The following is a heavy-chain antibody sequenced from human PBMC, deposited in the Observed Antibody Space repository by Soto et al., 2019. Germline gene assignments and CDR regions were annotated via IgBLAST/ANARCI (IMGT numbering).Heavy chain of an antibody. CDR3: ARVPRKIVAMVTGDY. J-gene: IGHJ4*02. V-gene: IGHV1-18*04. Sequence: QVQLVQSGPEVMKPGASVKVSCKTSGYTFTSFGISWVRQAPGHGLEWMGWISSNTGNTKYAEKFQGRVTLSTYTSTRTAFMELRSLRSDDTAVYYCARVPRKIVAMVTGDYWGQGTLVTVSS. CDR2: ISSNTGNT. D-gene: IGHD2-15*01. CDR1: GYTFTSFG.